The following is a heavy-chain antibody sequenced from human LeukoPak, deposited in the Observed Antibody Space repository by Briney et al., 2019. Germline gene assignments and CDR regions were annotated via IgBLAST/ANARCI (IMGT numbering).Heavy chain of an antibody. CDR1: GGTFSSYA. D-gene: IGHD5-18*01. Sequence: GASVKVSCKASGGTFSSYAISWVRQAPGQGLGWMGGIIPIFGTANYAQKFQGRVTITADESTSTAYMELSSLRSEDTAVYYCARGVDTDYGMDVWGKGTTVTVSS. CDR2: IIPIFGTA. J-gene: IGHJ6*04. CDR3: ARGVDTDYGMDV. V-gene: IGHV1-69*01.